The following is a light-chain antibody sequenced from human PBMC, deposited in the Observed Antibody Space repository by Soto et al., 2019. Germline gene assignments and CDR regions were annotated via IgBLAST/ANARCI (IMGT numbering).Light chain of an antibody. CDR2: EVS. CDR3: SSYSRSSFYV. Sequence: QSVLTQPASVSGSPGQSITISCTGTSSDVGGYIYVSWYQQHPGKAPKLMIYEVSNRPSGVSNRFSGSKSGNTASLTLSGLQAEDEADYYCSSYSRSSFYVFGTGTKVTVL. J-gene: IGLJ1*01. CDR1: SSDVGGYIY. V-gene: IGLV2-14*01.